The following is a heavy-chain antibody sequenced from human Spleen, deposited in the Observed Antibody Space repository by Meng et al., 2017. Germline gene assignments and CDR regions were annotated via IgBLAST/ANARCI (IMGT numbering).Heavy chain of an antibody. CDR2: IYHSGST. CDR3: ARVIYGDYLYFDY. CDR1: GYSISSGYY. V-gene: IGHV4-38-2*02. D-gene: IGHD4-17*01. Sequence: SETLSLTCTVSGYSISSGYYWGWIRQPPGKGLEWIGSIYHSGSTYYNPSLKSRVTISVDTSKNQFSLKLSSVTAADTAVYYCARVIYGDYLYFDYWGRGPLVPVSS. J-gene: IGHJ4*02.